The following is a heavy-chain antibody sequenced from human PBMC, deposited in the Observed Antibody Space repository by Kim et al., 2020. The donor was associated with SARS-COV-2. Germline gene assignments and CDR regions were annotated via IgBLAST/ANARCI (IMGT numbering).Heavy chain of an antibody. J-gene: IGHJ4*02. CDR2: INAGNGNT. Sequence: ASVKVSCKASGYTFTSYAMHWVRQAPGQRLEWMGWINAGNGNTKYSQKFQGRVTITRDTSASTAYMELSSLRSEDTAVYYCARGQRPWYTAMVTDSFDYWGQGTLVTVSS. CDR3: ARGQRPWYTAMVTDSFDY. CDR1: GYTFTSYA. D-gene: IGHD5-18*01. V-gene: IGHV1-3*01.